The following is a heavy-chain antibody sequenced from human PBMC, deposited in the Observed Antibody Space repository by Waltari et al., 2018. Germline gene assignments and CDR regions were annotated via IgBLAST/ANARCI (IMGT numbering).Heavy chain of an antibody. D-gene: IGHD4-17*01. J-gene: IGHJ3*02. V-gene: IGHV3-23*01. CDR3: AKDYGDYPRDAFDI. CDR1: GFTFSRHA. CDR2: ISGSGGST. Sequence: EVQLLESGGGLVQPGGSLSLSCAASGFTFSRHAISWVRPAQGKGLEWVSAISGSGGSTYYADSVKGRFTISRDNSKNTLYLQMNSLRAEDTAVYYCAKDYGDYPRDAFDIWGQGTMVTVSS.